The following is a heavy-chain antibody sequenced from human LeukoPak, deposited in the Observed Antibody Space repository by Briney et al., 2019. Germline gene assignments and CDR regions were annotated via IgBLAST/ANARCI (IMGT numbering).Heavy chain of an antibody. D-gene: IGHD1-7*01. Sequence: GGSPRLFCAASGFTFSSYWMSWVRQAPGKGLEWVANIKQDGSEKYYVDSEKGRFTISRDNAKNSLYLQMNSLRAEDTAVYYCASEGNYSLSFDPWGRETVVTVSS. CDR2: IKQDGSEK. CDR1: GFTFSSYW. J-gene: IGHJ5*02. V-gene: IGHV3-7*01. CDR3: ASEGNYSLSFDP.